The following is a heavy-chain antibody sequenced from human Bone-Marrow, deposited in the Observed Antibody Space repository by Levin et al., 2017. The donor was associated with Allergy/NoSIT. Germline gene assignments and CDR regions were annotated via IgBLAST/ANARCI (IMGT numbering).Heavy chain of an antibody. J-gene: IGHJ4*02. CDR1: GYTFTSYY. D-gene: IGHD2-2*02. CDR3: ARGDIVVVPAVITGGLY. CDR2: INPSGGST. Sequence: ASVKVSCKASGYTFTSYYMHWVRQAPGQGLEWMGIINPSGGSTSYAQKFQGRVTMTRDTSTSTVYMELSSLRSEDTAVYYCARGDIVVVPAVITGGLYWGQGTLVTVSS. V-gene: IGHV1-46*01.